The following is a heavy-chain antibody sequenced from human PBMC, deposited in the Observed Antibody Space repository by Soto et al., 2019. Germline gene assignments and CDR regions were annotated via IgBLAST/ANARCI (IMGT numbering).Heavy chain of an antibody. CDR2: IKQDESEK. Sequence: EVQLVEAGGCLVQPGGSVRISCTVSVFSFSSYGMFWVRQAPGKVLEWVASIKQDESEKYYVDSVKGRLTISRDNVDDSLFLKMNSLSAYDTDVYFCVRDVAFDYVNWGQGTLVNVSS. CDR1: VFSFSSYG. CDR3: VRDVAFDYVN. D-gene: IGHD3-16*01. J-gene: IGHJ4*02. V-gene: IGHV3-7*01.